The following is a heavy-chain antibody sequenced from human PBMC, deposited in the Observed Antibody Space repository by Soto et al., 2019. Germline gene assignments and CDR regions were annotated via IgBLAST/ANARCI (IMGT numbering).Heavy chain of an antibody. CDR3: AKELNVRGVIIGEIKY. CDR1: GFTFSSYA. D-gene: IGHD3-10*02. V-gene: IGHV3-23*01. J-gene: IGHJ4*02. Sequence: GGSLRLSCAASGFTFSSYAMSWVRQAPGKGLEWVSAISGSGGSTYYADSVKGRFTISRDNSKNTLYLQMNSLRAEDTAVYYCAKELNVRGVIIGEIKYWGQGTLVTVSS. CDR2: ISGSGGST.